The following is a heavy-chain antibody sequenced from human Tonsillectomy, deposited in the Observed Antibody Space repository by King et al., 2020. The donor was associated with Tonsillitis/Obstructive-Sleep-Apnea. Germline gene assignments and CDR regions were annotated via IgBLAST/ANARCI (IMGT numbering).Heavy chain of an antibody. Sequence: VQLVESGGGLVQPGGSLRLSCAASGFTVSSNYISWVRQAPWKGLEWVSGIISGGSTYYADSVKGRFTISRDNSKNTLYLQMNSLRAEDTAVYYCARERRFWSGYYGANWFDPWGQGTLVTVSS. V-gene: IGHV3-66*01. J-gene: IGHJ5*02. CDR1: GFTVSSNY. CDR3: ARERRFWSGYYGANWFDP. D-gene: IGHD3-3*01. CDR2: IISGGST.